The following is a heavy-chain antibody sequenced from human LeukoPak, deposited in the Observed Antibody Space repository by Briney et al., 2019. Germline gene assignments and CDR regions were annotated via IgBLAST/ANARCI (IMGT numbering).Heavy chain of an antibody. V-gene: IGHV1-24*01. CDR3: ATTPPYCSSTSCYPAD. CDR2: FDPEDGET. J-gene: IGHJ1*01. CDR1: GYTLTELS. Sequence: ASVKVSCKVSGYTLTELSMHWVRQAPGKGLEWMGGFDPEDGETIYAQKFQGRVTMTEDTSTDTAYMELSSLRSEDTAVYYCATTPPYCSSTSCYPADWGQGTLVTVSS. D-gene: IGHD2-2*01.